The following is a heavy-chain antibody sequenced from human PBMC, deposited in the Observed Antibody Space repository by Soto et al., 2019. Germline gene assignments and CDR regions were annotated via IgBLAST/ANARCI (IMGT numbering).Heavy chain of an antibody. CDR1: GFTFSSYS. V-gene: IGHV3-21*01. D-gene: IGHD2-21*01. CDR2: ISSSSSYI. J-gene: IGHJ6*03. CDR3: ARDPPLVNMDYYYYMDV. Sequence: GGSLRLSCAASGFTFSSYSMNWVRQAPGKGLEWVSSISSSSSYIYYADSVKGRFTISRDNAKNSLYLQMNSLRAEDTAVYYCARDPPLVNMDYYYYMDVWGKGTTVTVSS.